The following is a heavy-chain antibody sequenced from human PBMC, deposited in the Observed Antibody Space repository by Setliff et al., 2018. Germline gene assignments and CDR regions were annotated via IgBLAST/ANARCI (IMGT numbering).Heavy chain of an antibody. Sequence: GESLKISCAASGFTFSSYSMNWVRQAPGKGLEWVSSISSSSSYIYYADSVKGRFTISRDNAKNSLYLQMNSLRAEDTAVYYCAGDPPYSGYAFHIWGQGTMVTVSS. V-gene: IGHV3-21*01. CDR1: GFTFSSYS. CDR3: AGDPPYSGYAFHI. CDR2: ISSSSSYI. D-gene: IGHD5-12*01. J-gene: IGHJ3*02.